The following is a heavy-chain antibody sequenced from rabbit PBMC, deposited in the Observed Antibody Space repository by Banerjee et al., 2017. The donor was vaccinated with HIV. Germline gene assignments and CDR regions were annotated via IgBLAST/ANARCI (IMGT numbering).Heavy chain of an antibody. D-gene: IGHD7-1*01. CDR3: AREELLYAGYAGYGAAGFNL. J-gene: IGHJ4*01. CDR1: GFSFSSSYY. V-gene: IGHV1S40*01. CDR2: IYAGSSGST. Sequence: QSLEESGGDLVKPGASLTLTCTASGFSFSSSYYMCWVRQAPGKGLEWIACIYAGSSGSTYYASWAKGRFTISKTSSTTVTLQMTSLTAADTATYFCAREELLYAGYAGYGAAGFNLWGPGTLVTVS.